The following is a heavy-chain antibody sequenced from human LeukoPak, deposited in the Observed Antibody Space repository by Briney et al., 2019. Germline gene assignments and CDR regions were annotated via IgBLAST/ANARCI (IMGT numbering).Heavy chain of an antibody. CDR2: IVVGSGNT. D-gene: IGHD1-7*01. Sequence: GTSVKVSCKASGFTFTSSAVQWVRQARGQRLEWIGWIVVGSGNTNYAQKFQERVTITRDMSTSTAYMELSSLRSEDTAVYYCAAVELLPPNFDYWGQGTLVTVSS. CDR1: GFTFTSSA. J-gene: IGHJ4*02. CDR3: AAVELLPPNFDY. V-gene: IGHV1-58*01.